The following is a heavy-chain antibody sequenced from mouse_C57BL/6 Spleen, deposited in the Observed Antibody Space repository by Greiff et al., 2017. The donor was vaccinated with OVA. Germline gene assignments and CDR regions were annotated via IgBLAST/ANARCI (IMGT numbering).Heavy chain of an antibody. D-gene: IGHD1-1*01. CDR1: GFTFSDYY. V-gene: IGHV5-12*01. J-gene: IGHJ3*01. CDR2: ISNGGGST. Sequence: EVKVVESGGGLVQPGGSLKLSCAASGFTFSDYYMYWVRQTPEKRLEWVAYISNGGGSTYYPDTVKGRFTISRDNAKNTLYLQMSRLKSEDTAMYYCARDGYGSSYGWFAYWGQGTLVTVSA. CDR3: ARDGYGSSYGWFAY.